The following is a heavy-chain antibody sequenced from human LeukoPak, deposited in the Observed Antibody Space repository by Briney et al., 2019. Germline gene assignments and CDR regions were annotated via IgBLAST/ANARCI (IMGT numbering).Heavy chain of an antibody. Sequence: SETLSLTCTVSGGSISSYYWSWIRQPAGKRLEWIGRIYTTGSTNYNPSLKSRVTISIDKSKNQFSLKLSSVTAADTAVYYCARGDTVATGLHDSWDQGTLVTVSS. CDR2: IYTTGST. CDR1: GGSISSYY. J-gene: IGHJ4*02. D-gene: IGHD5-12*01. CDR3: ARGDTVATGLHDS. V-gene: IGHV4-4*07.